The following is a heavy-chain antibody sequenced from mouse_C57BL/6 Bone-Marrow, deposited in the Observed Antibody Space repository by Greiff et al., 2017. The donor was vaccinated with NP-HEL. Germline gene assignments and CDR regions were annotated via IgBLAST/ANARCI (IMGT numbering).Heavy chain of an antibody. CDR2: IDPENGDT. Sequence: EVQLQQSGAELVRPGASVKLSCTASGFNIKDDYMHWVKQRPEQGLEWIGWIDPENGDTEYASKFQGKATITADTSSNTAYLQLSSLTSEDTAVYYCTTRWLLHYWGQGTTLTVSS. CDR3: TTRWLLHY. D-gene: IGHD2-3*01. V-gene: IGHV14-4*01. CDR1: GFNIKDDY. J-gene: IGHJ2*01.